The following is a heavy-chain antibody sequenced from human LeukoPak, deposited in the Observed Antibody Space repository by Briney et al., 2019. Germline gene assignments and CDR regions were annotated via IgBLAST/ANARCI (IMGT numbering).Heavy chain of an antibody. CDR3: PRATVPTALLAY. CDR2: IYTSGST. Sequence: SETLSLTCTVSGGSISSGSYYWSWIRQPAGKGLEWIGRIYTSGSTNYNPSLKSRVTISVDTSKNQFSLKLSSVTAADTAVYSCPRATVPTALLAYWGQEPWSPSPQ. CDR1: GGSISSGSYY. J-gene: IGHJ4*01. D-gene: IGHD4-17*01. V-gene: IGHV4-61*02.